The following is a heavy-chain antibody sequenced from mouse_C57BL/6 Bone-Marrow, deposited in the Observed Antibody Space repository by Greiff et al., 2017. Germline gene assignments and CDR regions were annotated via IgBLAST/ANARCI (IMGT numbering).Heavy chain of an antibody. CDR3: ATSYYGSRYYAMDY. V-gene: IGHV2-5*01. J-gene: IGHJ4*01. CDR2: IWRGGST. Sequence: VHLVESGPGLVQPSQSLSITCTVSGFSLTSYGVHWVRQSPGKGLEWLGVIWRGGSTDYNAAFMSRLSITKDNSKSQVFFKMNSLQADDTAIYYCATSYYGSRYYAMDYWGQGTSVTVSS. D-gene: IGHD1-1*01. CDR1: GFSLTSYG.